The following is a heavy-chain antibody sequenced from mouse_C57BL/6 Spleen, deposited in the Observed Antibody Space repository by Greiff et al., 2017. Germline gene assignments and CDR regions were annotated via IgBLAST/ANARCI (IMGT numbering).Heavy chain of an antibody. V-gene: IGHV1-69*01. J-gene: IGHJ2*01. D-gene: IGHD1-1*01. Sequence: VQLQQPGAELVMPGPSVKLSCKASGYTFTSYWMHWVKQRPGQGLEWIGDIDPSDSYTNYNQKFKGKSTLTVDKSSSTAYMQLSSLTSEDSAVYYCARRGTTVVMDYWGQGTTLTVSS. CDR3: ARRGTTVVMDY. CDR2: IDPSDSYT. CDR1: GYTFTSYW.